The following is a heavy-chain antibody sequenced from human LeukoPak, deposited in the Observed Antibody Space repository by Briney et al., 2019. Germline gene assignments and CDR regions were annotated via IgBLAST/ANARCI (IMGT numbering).Heavy chain of an antibody. J-gene: IGHJ6*03. Sequence: VASVKVSCKASGGTFSSYAISWVRQAPGQGLEWMGIINPSGGSTSYAQKFQGRVTMTRDTSTSTVYMELSSLRSEDTAVYYCARDYGSSSGFLSGLYYYYMDVWGKGTTVTISS. V-gene: IGHV1-46*01. CDR2: INPSGGST. CDR3: ARDYGSSSGFLSGLYYYYMDV. D-gene: IGHD3-22*01. CDR1: GGTFSSYA.